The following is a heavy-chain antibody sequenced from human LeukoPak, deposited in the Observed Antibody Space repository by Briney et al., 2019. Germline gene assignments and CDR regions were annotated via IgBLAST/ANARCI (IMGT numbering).Heavy chain of an antibody. CDR2: INSDGSST. Sequence: GGSLRLSCAASGFAFSSYWMHWVRQAPGKGLVWVSRINSDGSSTSYADSVKGRFTISRDNAKNTLYLQMNSLRAEDTAVYYCAREGYSSGYIDYWGQGTLVTVSS. V-gene: IGHV3-74*01. D-gene: IGHD3-22*01. J-gene: IGHJ4*02. CDR1: GFAFSSYW. CDR3: AREGYSSGYIDY.